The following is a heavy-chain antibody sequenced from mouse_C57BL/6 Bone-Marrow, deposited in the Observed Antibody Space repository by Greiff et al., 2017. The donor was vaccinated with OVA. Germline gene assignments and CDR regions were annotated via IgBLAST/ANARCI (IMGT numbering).Heavy chain of an antibody. Sequence: QVHVKQPGAELVRPGTSVKLSCKASGYTFTSYWMHWVKQRPGQGLEWIGVIDPSDSYTNYNQKFKGKATLTVDTSSSTAYMQLSSLTSEDSAVYYCARCDGYFDYWGQGTTLTVSS. J-gene: IGHJ2*01. CDR3: ARCDGYFDY. CDR1: GYTFTSYW. CDR2: IDPSDSYT. D-gene: IGHD2-3*01. V-gene: IGHV1-59*01.